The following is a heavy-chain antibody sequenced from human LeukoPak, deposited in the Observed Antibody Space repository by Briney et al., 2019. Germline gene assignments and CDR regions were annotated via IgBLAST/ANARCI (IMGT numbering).Heavy chain of an antibody. D-gene: IGHD2-21*02. V-gene: IGHV4-4*02. J-gene: IGHJ4*02. CDR3: ARNFTPPSMVVVTAIGY. Sequence: PSGTLSLTCAVSGGSISSSNWWSWVRQPPGKGLEWIGEIYHSGSTNYNPSLKSRVTISVDKSKNQFSLKLSSVTAADTAVYYCARNFTPPSMVVVTAIGYWGQGTLVPVS. CDR2: IYHSGST. CDR1: GGSISSSNW.